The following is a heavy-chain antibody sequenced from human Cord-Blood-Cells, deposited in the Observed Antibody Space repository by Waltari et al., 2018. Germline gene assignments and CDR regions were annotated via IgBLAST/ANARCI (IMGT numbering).Heavy chain of an antibody. Sequence: QVQLQESGPGLVKPSGTLSLTCAVSGGSISSSNWWSWVRQPPGKGLEWIGEIYHSGSTNADPSRKSRVTISVGKSKNQFSLKLSSVTAADTAVYYGARGQQQLVTLDYWGQGTLVTVSS. CDR3: ARGQQQLVTLDY. CDR2: IYHSGST. J-gene: IGHJ4*02. D-gene: IGHD6-13*01. CDR1: GGSISSSNW. V-gene: IGHV4-4*02.